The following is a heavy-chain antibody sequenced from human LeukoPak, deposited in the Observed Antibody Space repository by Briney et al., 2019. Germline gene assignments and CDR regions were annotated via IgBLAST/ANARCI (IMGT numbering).Heavy chain of an antibody. CDR3: ARDRLAVAGSLDYFDY. V-gene: IGHV3-23*01. CDR2: ISGSGGST. J-gene: IGHJ4*02. Sequence: PGGSLRLSCAASGFTFSSYAMSWVRQAPGKGLEWVSAISGSGGSTYYADSVKGRFTISRDNAKNSLYLQMNSLRAEDTAVYYCARDRLAVAGSLDYFDYWGQGTLVTVSS. D-gene: IGHD6-19*01. CDR1: GFTFSSYA.